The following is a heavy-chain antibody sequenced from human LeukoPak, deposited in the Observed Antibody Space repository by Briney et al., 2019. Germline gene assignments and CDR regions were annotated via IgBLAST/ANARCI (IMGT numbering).Heavy chain of an antibody. CDR3: ASLVGGSGWTGYYFDY. Sequence: GGSLRLSCAASGFIVSSNDMSWVRQAPGKGLEWVSVIYSGGSTYYADSVKGRFTISRDISKNTLYLQMNSLRAEDTAVYYCASLVGGSGWTGYYFDYWGQGTLVTVSS. V-gene: IGHV3-53*01. D-gene: IGHD6-19*01. J-gene: IGHJ4*02. CDR1: GFIVSSND. CDR2: IYSGGST.